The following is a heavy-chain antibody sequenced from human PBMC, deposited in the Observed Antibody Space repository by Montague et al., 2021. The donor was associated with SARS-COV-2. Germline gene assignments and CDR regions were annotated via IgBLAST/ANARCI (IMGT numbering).Heavy chain of an antibody. J-gene: IGHJ5*02. D-gene: IGHD3-22*01. Sequence: SRRLSFAASGFTFSNYATHWVRQAPGKGLEWVASISSDGINNKYADSVKGRFTISRDNSKNTLFLQMNSLRLEDTAVYYCAKDYHIYDTSGLFDPWGQGTLVTVSS. V-gene: IGHV3-30*18. CDR1: GFTFSNYA. CDR3: AKDYHIYDTSGLFDP. CDR2: ISSDGINN.